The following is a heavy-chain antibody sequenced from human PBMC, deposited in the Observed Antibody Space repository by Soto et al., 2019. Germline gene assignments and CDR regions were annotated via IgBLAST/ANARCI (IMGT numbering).Heavy chain of an antibody. CDR1: GFTFSSYW. V-gene: IGHV3-74*01. Sequence: GGSLRLSCAASGFTFSSYWMHWVRPAPGKGLVWVSRINSDGSSTSYADSVKGRFTISRDNAKNTLYLQMNSLRAEDTAVYYCARDDDCSGGSCYPRTFDYWGQGTQVTVSS. D-gene: IGHD2-15*01. J-gene: IGHJ4*02. CDR3: ARDDDCSGGSCYPRTFDY. CDR2: INSDGSST.